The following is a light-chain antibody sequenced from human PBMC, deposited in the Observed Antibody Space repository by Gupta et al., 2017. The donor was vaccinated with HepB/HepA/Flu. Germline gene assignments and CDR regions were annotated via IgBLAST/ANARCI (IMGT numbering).Light chain of an antibody. Sequence: EFVLTHSPGTLSLSPGERATLSCRASQKIHSNSVAWYQQKPGQAPRLLIYHASSRATGTPDRFGGGGSGTDFTLTISRLEPEDFAVYYCHQYHSSPVTFGGGTKVQI. CDR3: HQYHSSPVT. V-gene: IGKV3-20*01. CDR2: HAS. J-gene: IGKJ4*01. CDR1: QKIHSNS.